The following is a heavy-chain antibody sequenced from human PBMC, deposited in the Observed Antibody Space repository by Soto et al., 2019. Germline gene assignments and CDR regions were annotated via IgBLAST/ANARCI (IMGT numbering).Heavy chain of an antibody. CDR3: AKDGNDLYYFDY. J-gene: IGHJ4*02. CDR2: ISYDGSNK. Sequence: GGSLRLSCAASGFTFSSYGMHWVRQAPGKGLEWVAVISYDGSNKYYADSVKGRFTISRDNSKNTLYLQMNSLRAEDTAVYYCAKDGNDLYYFDYWGQGTLVT. D-gene: IGHD1-1*01. V-gene: IGHV3-30*18. CDR1: GFTFSSYG.